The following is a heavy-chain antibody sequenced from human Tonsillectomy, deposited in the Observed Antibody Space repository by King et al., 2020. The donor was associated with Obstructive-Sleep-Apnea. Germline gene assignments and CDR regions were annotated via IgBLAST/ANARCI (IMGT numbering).Heavy chain of an antibody. D-gene: IGHD1-26*01. V-gene: IGHV3-48*04. CDR1: GFSFSSYS. CDR2: ISSGISTI. J-gene: IGHJ3*02. Sequence: VQLVESGGGLVQPGGSLRLSCAASGFSFSSYSMNWVRQAPGKGLEWVSYISSGISTIYYADSVKGRFTISRDNAKNSLYLQMNSLRAEDTAVYYCARDSGTYWGDIWGQGTMVTVSS. CDR3: ARDSGTYWGDI.